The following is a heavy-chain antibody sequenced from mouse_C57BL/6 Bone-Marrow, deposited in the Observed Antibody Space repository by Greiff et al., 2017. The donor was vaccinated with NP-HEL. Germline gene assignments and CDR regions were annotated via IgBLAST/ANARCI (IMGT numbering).Heavy chain of an antibody. J-gene: IGHJ3*01. V-gene: IGHV14-4*01. CDR1: GFNIKDDY. CDR3: TTSDYDWFAY. D-gene: IGHD2-4*01. CDR2: IDPENGDT. Sequence: VQLKESGAELVRPGASVKLSCTASGFNIKDDYMHWVKQRPEQGLEWIGWIDPENGDTEYASKFQGKATITADTSSNTAYLQLSSLTSEDTAVYYCTTSDYDWFAYWGQGTLVTVSA.